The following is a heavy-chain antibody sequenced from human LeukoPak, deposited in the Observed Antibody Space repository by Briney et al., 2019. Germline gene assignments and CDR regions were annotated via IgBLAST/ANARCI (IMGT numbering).Heavy chain of an antibody. CDR1: GFTFVDYG. CDR3: ARDGAHSTGFDY. J-gene: IGHJ4*02. V-gene: IGHV3-20*04. D-gene: IGHD2/OR15-2a*01. CDR2: INWNGDST. Sequence: GGSLRLSCAASGFTFVDYGMTWVRQAPGKGLEWVAGINWNGDSTGYADSVRGRFTISRDNAKNSLYLQMNSLRAEDTALYYCARDGAHSTGFDYWGQGTLVTVSS.